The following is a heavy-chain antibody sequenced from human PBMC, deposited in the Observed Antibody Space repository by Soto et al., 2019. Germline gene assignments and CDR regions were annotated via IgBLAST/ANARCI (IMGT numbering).Heavy chain of an antibody. CDR1: GGSISGSSYY. J-gene: IGHJ4*02. CDR3: ASFSGATYGDYGGGINY. Sequence: PSETLSLTCTVSGGSISGSSYYWGWIRQPPGKGLECIGSVHYSGSTDYNPSLKSRVTISVDTSKNQFSLKLPSVTAADTAVYFCASFSGATYGDYGGGINYWGQGTLVTVSS. V-gene: IGHV4-39*01. D-gene: IGHD4-17*01. CDR2: VHYSGST.